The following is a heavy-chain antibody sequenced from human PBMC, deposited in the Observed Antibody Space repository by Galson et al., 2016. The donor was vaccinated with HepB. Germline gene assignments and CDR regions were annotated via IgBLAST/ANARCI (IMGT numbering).Heavy chain of an antibody. CDR1: GFIFSSYA. CDR2: INGRGGST. CDR3: AKFVRRSRSDYPSYYFDY. D-gene: IGHD5-12*01. J-gene: IGHJ4*02. V-gene: IGHV3-23*01. Sequence: SLRLSCAASGFIFSSYAMSWVRQTPGKGPEWVSAINGRGGSTYYADSVKGRFTISRDNSKNTLYLQMNSLRAEDTALYFCAKFVRRSRSDYPSYYFDYWGQGTLVTVSS.